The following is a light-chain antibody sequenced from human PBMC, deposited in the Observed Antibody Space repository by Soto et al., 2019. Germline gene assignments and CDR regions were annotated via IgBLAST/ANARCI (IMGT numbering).Light chain of an antibody. CDR1: QSVASNY. CDR3: HQYDSLLLT. Sequence: IVLTKSPGPLSLSPGERATPSCKASQSVASNYLGWYQQKPGQAPRVLIFDASIRATGIPDRFSASGSGSDFTLTISRLEPDDFAVYYCHQYDSLLLTFAGGTKVDIK. CDR2: DAS. V-gene: IGKV3-20*01. J-gene: IGKJ4*01.